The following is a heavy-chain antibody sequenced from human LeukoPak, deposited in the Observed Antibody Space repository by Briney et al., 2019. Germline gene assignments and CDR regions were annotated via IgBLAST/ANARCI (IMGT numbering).Heavy chain of an antibody. J-gene: IGHJ6*03. CDR2: ISGSSSYI. V-gene: IGHV3-21*01. CDR1: GFTFSSYS. Sequence: GGSLRLSCAASGFTFSSYSMNWIRQAPGKGLEWVSSISGSSSYIYYADSVKGRFTISRANAKNSLYLQMNSLRAEDTAVYYCARESRSGTVVTFYYYYMDVWGKGTTVTISS. D-gene: IGHD4-23*01. CDR3: ARESRSGTVVTFYYYYMDV.